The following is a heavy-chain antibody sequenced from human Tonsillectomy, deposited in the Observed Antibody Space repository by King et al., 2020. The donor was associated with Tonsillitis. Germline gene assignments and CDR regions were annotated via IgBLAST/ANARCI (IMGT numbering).Heavy chain of an antibody. Sequence: QLQASGPGLVKPSETLSLTCNVSGVSISSSYYWGWIRQPPGKGLEWIGSIYYSGTDYYNPSLKSRVIISLDTSKNQFSLNLNSVNAADTGVYYCARPEYRKSYAFDNWGQGTLVTVSS. J-gene: IGHJ4*02. V-gene: IGHV4-39*01. CDR3: ARPEYRKSYAFDN. CDR2: IYYSGTD. CDR1: GVSISSSYY. D-gene: IGHD2/OR15-2a*01.